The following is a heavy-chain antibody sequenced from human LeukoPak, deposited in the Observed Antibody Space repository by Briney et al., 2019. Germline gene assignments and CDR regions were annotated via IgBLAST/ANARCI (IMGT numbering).Heavy chain of an antibody. Sequence: GGSLRLSCAASGFTFSSYEMNWVRQAPGKGLEWVSYISSSGSTIYYADSVKGRFTISRDNAKNSLYLQMNSLRAEDTAVYYCARGIAVAGPSGFDYWGQGTLVTVSS. V-gene: IGHV3-48*03. CDR3: ARGIAVAGPSGFDY. CDR1: GFTFSSYE. CDR2: ISSSGSTI. D-gene: IGHD6-19*01. J-gene: IGHJ4*02.